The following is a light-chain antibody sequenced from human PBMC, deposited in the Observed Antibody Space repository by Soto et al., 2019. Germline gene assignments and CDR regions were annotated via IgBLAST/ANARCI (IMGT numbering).Light chain of an antibody. J-gene: IGKJ5*01. CDR1: QAINTY. CDR3: QQSYSTLLIT. V-gene: IGKV1-39*01. CDR2: GTS. Sequence: DIQMTQSPSFLSASVGDRVTISCRASQAINTYLNWYQQKPGKAPMLLIYGTSDLQNGVPSRFSGGRSGTDFTLTISSLQPEDFATYYCQQSYSTLLITFGQGTRLEV.